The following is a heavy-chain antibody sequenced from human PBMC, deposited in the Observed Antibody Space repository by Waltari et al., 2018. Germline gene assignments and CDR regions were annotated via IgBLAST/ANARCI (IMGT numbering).Heavy chain of an antibody. CDR1: GGSISSSSYY. D-gene: IGHD3-10*01. J-gene: IGHJ4*02. CDR2: IYYSGTT. Sequence: QLQLQESGPGLVKPSETLSLTCTVSGGSISSSSYYWGWIRQPPGKGLEWIGSIYYSGTTYYNPSVKGRVTISVDTSKNQFSLKLSSVTAADTAVYYCARRQRTGSGSFDYWGQGTLVTVSS. CDR3: ARRQRTGSGSFDY. V-gene: IGHV4-39*01.